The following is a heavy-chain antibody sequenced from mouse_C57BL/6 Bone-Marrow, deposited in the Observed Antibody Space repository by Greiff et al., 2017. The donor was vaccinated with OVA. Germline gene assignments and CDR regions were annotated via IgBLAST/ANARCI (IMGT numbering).Heavy chain of an antibody. V-gene: IGHV8-8*01. Sequence: QVTLKVSGPGILQPSQTLSLTCSFSGFSLSTFGMGVGWIRQPSGKGLEWLAHIWWDDDKYYNPALKSRRTNSKDTSKNQVFLKIANVDTADTATYYCARIYDGYPYWYFDVWGTGTTVTVSS. J-gene: IGHJ1*03. D-gene: IGHD2-3*01. CDR1: GFSLSTFGMG. CDR3: ARIYDGYPYWYFDV. CDR2: IWWDDDK.